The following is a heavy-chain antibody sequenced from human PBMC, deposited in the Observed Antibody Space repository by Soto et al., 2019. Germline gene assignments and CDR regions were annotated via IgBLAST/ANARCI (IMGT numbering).Heavy chain of an antibody. CDR1: GFTFSSYA. CDR2: ISGSGGST. J-gene: IGHJ4*02. V-gene: IGHV3-23*01. Sequence: PGGSLRLSCAASGFTFSSYAMSWVRQAPGKGLEWVSAISGSGGSTYYADSVKGRFTISRDNSKNTLYLQMNSLRAEDTAVYYCAKEPYNPPYNWNFTEWGQGTLVTVFS. CDR3: AKEPYNPPYNWNFTE. D-gene: IGHD1-7*01.